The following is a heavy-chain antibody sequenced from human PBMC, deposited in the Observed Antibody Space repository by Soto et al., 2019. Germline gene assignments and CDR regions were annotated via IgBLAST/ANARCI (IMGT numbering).Heavy chain of an antibody. CDR1: GGTFSSYA. D-gene: IGHD2-2*01. Sequence: SVKVSCKASGGTFSSYAISWVRQAPGQGLEWMGGIIPIFGTANYAQRFQGRVTITADKSTSTAYMELSSLRSEDTAVYYCARNAGGMPLDYWGQGTLVTVSS. J-gene: IGHJ4*02. V-gene: IGHV1-69*06. CDR2: IIPIFGTA. CDR3: ARNAGGMPLDY.